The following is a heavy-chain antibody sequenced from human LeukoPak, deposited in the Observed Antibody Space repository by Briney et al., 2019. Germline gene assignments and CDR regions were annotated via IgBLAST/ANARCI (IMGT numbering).Heavy chain of an antibody. V-gene: IGHV1-8*01. CDR3: ARASGPRSSWYPLDS. CDR2: MNPNSGTT. CDR1: GYTFSNYD. Sequence: GASVKVSCKASGYTFSNYDINWVRLASGHGLEWMGWMNPNSGTTGYAQKFQGRVTMIRNTSISTAYMELNSLRSEDTAVYYCARASGPRSSWYPLDSWGQGTLVTVST. D-gene: IGHD6-13*01. J-gene: IGHJ4*02.